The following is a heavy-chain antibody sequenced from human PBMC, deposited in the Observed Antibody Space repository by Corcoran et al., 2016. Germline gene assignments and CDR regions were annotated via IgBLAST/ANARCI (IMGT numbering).Heavy chain of an antibody. CDR1: GFTFSSYG. V-gene: IGHV3-30*18. CDR2: ISYDGSNK. D-gene: IGHD2-15*01. CDR3: AKDRGGYCSGGSCSSLDY. J-gene: IGHJ4*02. Sequence: QVQLVESGGGVVQPGRSLRLSCAASGFTFSSYGMHWVRQAPGKGLEWVAVISYDGSNKNYADSVKGRFTISRDNSKNTLYLQMNSLRAEDTAVYYCAKDRGGYCSGGSCSSLDYWGQGTLVTVSS.